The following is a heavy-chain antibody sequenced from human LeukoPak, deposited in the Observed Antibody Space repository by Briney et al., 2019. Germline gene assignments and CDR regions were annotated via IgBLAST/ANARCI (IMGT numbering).Heavy chain of an antibody. CDR2: INPNSGGT. CDR3: ARTIDNWNYPNWFDP. V-gene: IGHV1-2*02. Sequence: ASVKVSCKASGYTFTDYYMHWVRQAPGQGLEWMGWINPNSGGTNYAQKFQGRVTITADKSTSTAYMELSSLRSEDTTVYYCARTIDNWNYPNWFDPWGQGTLVTVSS. J-gene: IGHJ5*02. CDR1: GYTFTDYY. D-gene: IGHD1-7*01.